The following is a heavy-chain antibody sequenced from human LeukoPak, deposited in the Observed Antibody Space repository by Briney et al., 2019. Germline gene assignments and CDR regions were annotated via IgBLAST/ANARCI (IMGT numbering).Heavy chain of an antibody. CDR1: GFTFSSYY. CDR2: IKQDGSEK. D-gene: IGHD2-2*01. CDR3: ATLGYCSSVSCSRAWFDY. Sequence: GGSLRLSCAASGFTFSSYYMSWVRQAPGKGLEWVANIKQDGSEKYYVYSVKGRFIISRDNAENSLSLQMNSLRAEDTAVYYCATLGYCSSVSCSRAWFDYWGQGTLVTVSS. V-gene: IGHV3-7*01. J-gene: IGHJ5*01.